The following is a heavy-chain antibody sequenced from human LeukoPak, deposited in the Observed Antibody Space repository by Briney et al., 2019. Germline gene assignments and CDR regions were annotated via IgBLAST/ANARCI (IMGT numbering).Heavy chain of an antibody. Sequence: PSETLSLTCTVSGGSISSYYWSWIRQPPGKGLEWIGYIYYSGSTNYNPSLKSRVTISVDTSKNQFSLKLSSVTAADTAVYYCARHGYYDSSGYIHGGNWFDPWGQGTLVTVSS. D-gene: IGHD3-22*01. CDR3: ARHGYYDSSGYIHGGNWFDP. CDR2: IYYSGST. V-gene: IGHV4-59*08. J-gene: IGHJ5*02. CDR1: GGSISSYY.